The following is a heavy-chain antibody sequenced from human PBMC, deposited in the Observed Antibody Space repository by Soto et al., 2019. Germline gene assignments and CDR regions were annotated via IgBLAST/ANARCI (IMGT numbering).Heavy chain of an antibody. Sequence: SVKVSCKASGFTFTSSAVQWVRQARGQRLEWIGWIVVGSGNTIYAQKFQGRVTMTEDTSTDTAYMELSSLRSEDTAVYYCATGPHCSSTSCYQYPDPRYDYWGQGTLVTVSS. CDR2: IVVGSGNT. CDR3: ATGPHCSSTSCYQYPDPRYDY. D-gene: IGHD2-2*01. V-gene: IGHV1-58*01. J-gene: IGHJ4*02. CDR1: GFTFTSSA.